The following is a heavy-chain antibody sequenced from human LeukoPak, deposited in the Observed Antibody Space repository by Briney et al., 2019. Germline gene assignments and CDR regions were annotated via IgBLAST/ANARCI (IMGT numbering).Heavy chain of an antibody. CDR3: ARVSSLDELPNY. Sequence: PSDTLSLPCTVSGGSISISNFYCGSIRQPPGKGLVWIGRVYYSGSTCYNPPLKSRVTISVDTSKNQFSLKLSSVTAADTAVYYCARVSSLDELPNYWGQGTLVSVSS. V-gene: IGHV4-39*07. CDR1: GGSISISNFY. J-gene: IGHJ4*02. D-gene: IGHD5-24*01. CDR2: VYYSGST.